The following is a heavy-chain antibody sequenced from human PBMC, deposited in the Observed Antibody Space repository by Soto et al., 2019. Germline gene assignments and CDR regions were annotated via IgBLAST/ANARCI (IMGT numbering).Heavy chain of an antibody. J-gene: IGHJ4*02. V-gene: IGHV3-74*01. D-gene: IGHD6-19*01. CDR1: GFTFSNYW. Sequence: GGSLRLSCAASGFTFSNYWMYWVRQGPGKGLVWVSRINSDGSSTSYGDSVKGRFTISRDNAKNTVYLQMNSLRVEDTAVYYCARDDQQWLIPQDFWGLGTRVTVSS. CDR2: INSDGSST. CDR3: ARDDQQWLIPQDF.